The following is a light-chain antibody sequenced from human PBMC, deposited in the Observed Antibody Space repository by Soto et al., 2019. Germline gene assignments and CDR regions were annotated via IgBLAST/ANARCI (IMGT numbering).Light chain of an antibody. CDR2: DAS. Sequence: EIGLTQSPGTLSLSPGERATLFCRANQTLNLNYFAWYQQKPGQAPRLLIYDASTRATGTPDRFSGTGSATDFTLIISRLEHEDFGVYYCHQYYRTPRTFGQGTKVDLK. CDR1: QTLNLNY. J-gene: IGKJ1*01. CDR3: HQYYRTPRT. V-gene: IGKV3-20*01.